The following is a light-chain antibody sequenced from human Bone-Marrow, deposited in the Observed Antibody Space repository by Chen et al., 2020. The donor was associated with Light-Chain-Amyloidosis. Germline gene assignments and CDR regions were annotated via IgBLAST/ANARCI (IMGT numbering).Light chain of an antibody. CDR3: QAYQGSSQGV. V-gene: IGLV6-57*01. CDR2: EDD. Sequence: NFMLTQPHSVSESPGKTVIISCTRSSGSIATNYGQWYQQRPGSSPTTVIYEDDQRPSGVPDRFSGSIYRSYNSASLTISGLKTEDEADYYCQAYQGSSQGVFGGGTKLTVL. J-gene: IGLJ3*02. CDR1: SGSIATNY.